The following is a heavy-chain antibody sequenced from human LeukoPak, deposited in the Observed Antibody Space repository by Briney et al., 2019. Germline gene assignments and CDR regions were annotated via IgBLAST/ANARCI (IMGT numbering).Heavy chain of an antibody. Sequence: SETLFLTCTVSGGSISSSSYYWGWIRQPPGKGLEWIGSIYYSGSTYYNPSLKSRVTISVDTSKNQFSLKLSSVTAADTAVYYCARRTTRGYCSSTSCYSGFDPWGQGTLVTVSS. D-gene: IGHD2-2*01. CDR2: IYYSGST. CDR3: ARRTTRGYCSSTSCYSGFDP. J-gene: IGHJ5*02. V-gene: IGHV4-39*01. CDR1: GGSISSSSYY.